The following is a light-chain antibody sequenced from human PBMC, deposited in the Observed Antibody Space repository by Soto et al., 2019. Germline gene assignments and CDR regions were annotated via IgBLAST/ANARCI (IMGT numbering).Light chain of an antibody. V-gene: IGKV1-5*01. CDR2: DAS. CDR3: HQYNSYPET. CDR1: QSVTSW. Sequence: DVQMTQSPSTLSASVGDRVTITCRASQSVTSWLAWYQQKPGKAPKVLIYDASSLESGVPSRFSGSGSGTEFTLTISSLHPDDFATYYCHQYNSYPETFGQGTKVEIK. J-gene: IGKJ1*01.